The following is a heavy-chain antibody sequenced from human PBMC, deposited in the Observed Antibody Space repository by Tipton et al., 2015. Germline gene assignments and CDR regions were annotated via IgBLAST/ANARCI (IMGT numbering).Heavy chain of an antibody. V-gene: IGHV3-9*01. D-gene: IGHD3-22*01. CDR2: ISWNSAFI. CDR1: RFTFGDYA. J-gene: IGHJ4*02. Sequence: SLRLSCAASRFTFGDYAMHWVRQPPGKGLEWVSGISWNSAFIGYADSVKGRFTISRDNANNLLYLQMDSLRSEDTAFYYCAKDYSDGNGYPPSLDSWGQGTLVTVSS. CDR3: AKDYSDGNGYPPSLDS.